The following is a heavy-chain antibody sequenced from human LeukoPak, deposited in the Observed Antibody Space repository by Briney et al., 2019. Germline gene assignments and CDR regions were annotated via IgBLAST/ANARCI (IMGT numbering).Heavy chain of an antibody. CDR3: ARDPAPYYYYYYMDV. CDR1: GYTFTSYG. CDR2: ISAYNGNT. Sequence: ASVKVSCKASGYTFTSYGISWVRQAPGQGLEWMGWISAYNGNTNYAQKLQGRVTMTTDTSTSTAYMELRSLRSDDTAVYYCARDPAPYYYYYYMDVWGKGTTVTVSS. J-gene: IGHJ6*03. V-gene: IGHV1-18*01.